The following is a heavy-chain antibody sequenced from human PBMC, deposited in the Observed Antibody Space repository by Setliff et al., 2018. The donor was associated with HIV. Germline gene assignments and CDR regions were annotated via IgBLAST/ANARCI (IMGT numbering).Heavy chain of an antibody. CDR2: VYYTGTA. CDR1: GGSISSGSYY. D-gene: IGHD1-1*01. CDR3: ARGESTTWDLAEYFQH. Sequence: PSETLSLTCGVSGGSISSGSYYWSWIRQPAGKGLQWIGYVYYTGTAYFNPSLKSRITISVDASKNQFSLKLGFVTAADTAVYYCARGESTTWDLAEYFQHWGHGTLVTVSS. J-gene: IGHJ1*01. V-gene: IGHV4-31*11.